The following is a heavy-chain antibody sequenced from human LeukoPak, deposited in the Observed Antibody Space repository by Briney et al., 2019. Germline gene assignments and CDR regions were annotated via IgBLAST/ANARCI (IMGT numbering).Heavy chain of an antibody. CDR1: GGSISSSSYY. CDR3: ARRVTDTSCYYDPSGYCLDYFDY. D-gene: IGHD2-2*01. V-gene: IGHV4-39*01. CDR2: IDYSGST. J-gene: IGHJ4*02. Sequence: PSETLSLTCTVSGGSISSSSYYWGWIRQPPGKGLEWIRSIDYSGSTYYNPSLKSRVTISVDTSKNQFSLKLSSVTAADTAVYYCARRVTDTSCYYDPSGYCLDYFDYWGQGTLVTVSS.